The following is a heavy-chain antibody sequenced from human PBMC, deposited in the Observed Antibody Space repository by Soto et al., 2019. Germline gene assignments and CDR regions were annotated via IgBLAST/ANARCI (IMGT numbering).Heavy chain of an antibody. V-gene: IGHV3-30*18. Sequence: QVQLVESGGGVVQPGRSLRLSCAASGFTFSSYGMHWVRQAPGKGLEWVAVISYDGSNKYYADSVKGRFTISRDNSKNTLDLQMNSLRAEDTAVYYCAKEDGSGSYYMWGCYYYGMDVWGQGTTVTVSS. D-gene: IGHD3-10*01. CDR2: ISYDGSNK. J-gene: IGHJ6*02. CDR3: AKEDGSGSYYMWGCYYYGMDV. CDR1: GFTFSSYG.